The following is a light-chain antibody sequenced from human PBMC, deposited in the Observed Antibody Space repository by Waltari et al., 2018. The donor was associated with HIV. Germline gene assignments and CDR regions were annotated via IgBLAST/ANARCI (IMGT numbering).Light chain of an antibody. V-gene: IGLV3-25*03. CDR1: ALPKKY. CDR2: KDS. Sequence: SYELTQPPSVSVSPGPTARSTCSGDALPKKYAYWYQQKPGQAPVVVIYKDSERPAGIPERFSGSRSGTTVTLTISGVQAEDEADYYCQSADSSGTYPVVFGGGTKLTVL. J-gene: IGLJ2*01. CDR3: QSADSSGTYPVV.